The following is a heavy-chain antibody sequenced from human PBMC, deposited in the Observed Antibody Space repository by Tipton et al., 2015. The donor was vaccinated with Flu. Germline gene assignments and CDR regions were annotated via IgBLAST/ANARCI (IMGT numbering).Heavy chain of an antibody. J-gene: IGHJ4*02. CDR1: GYTFTSYW. D-gene: IGHD3-10*01. V-gene: IGHV5-51*01. Sequence: QLVQSGAVVKKPGGSLMISCKGSGYTFTSYWIAWVRQLPGKGLEWMGTIYPGDSETTYSPSFQGQVSISVDRSISTAYLQWNSLKASDTAMYRCARRYHYFASGNYYPLYYFDYWGQGTLVTVSS. CDR3: ARRYHYFASGNYYPLYYFDY. CDR2: IYPGDSET.